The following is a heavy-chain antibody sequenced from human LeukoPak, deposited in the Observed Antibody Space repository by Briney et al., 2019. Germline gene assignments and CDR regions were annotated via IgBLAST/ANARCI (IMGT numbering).Heavy chain of an antibody. V-gene: IGHV4-4*07. J-gene: IGHJ6*03. CDR1: GGSISSYY. D-gene: IGHD6-19*01. Sequence: SETLSLTCTVSGGSISSYYWSWIRQPAGKGLEWIGRIYTSGSTNYNPSLKSRVTMSVDTSKNQFSLKLSSVTAADTAVYYCASHHSSGWYVLGLMVDYMDVWGKGTTVTISS. CDR2: IYTSGST. CDR3: ASHHSSGWYVLGLMVDYMDV.